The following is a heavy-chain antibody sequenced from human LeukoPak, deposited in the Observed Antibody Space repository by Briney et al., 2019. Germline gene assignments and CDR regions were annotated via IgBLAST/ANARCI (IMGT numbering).Heavy chain of an antibody. V-gene: IGHV3-30-3*01. Sequence: PGRSLRLSCAASGFTFSSYAMHWVRQAQGKGLEWVAVISYDGSNKYYADSVKGRFTISRDNSKNTLYLQMNSLRAEDTAVYYCARAYCGGDCYSGLWNFQHWGQGTLVTVSS. CDR1: GFTFSSYA. CDR2: ISYDGSNK. J-gene: IGHJ1*01. CDR3: ARAYCGGDCYSGLWNFQH. D-gene: IGHD2-21*02.